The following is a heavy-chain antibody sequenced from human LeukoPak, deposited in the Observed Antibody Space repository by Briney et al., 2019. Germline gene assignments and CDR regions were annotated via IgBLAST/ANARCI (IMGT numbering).Heavy chain of an antibody. V-gene: IGHV3-30*03. D-gene: IGHD3-10*01. CDR3: TTDNPAGSGPADY. J-gene: IGHJ4*02. Sequence: GGSLRLSCAASGFTFSSYGMHWVRQAPGKGLEWVAVISYDGSNKYYADSVKGRFTISRDNSKNTLYLQMNSLKTEDTAVYYCTTDNPAGSGPADYWGQGTLVTVSS. CDR1: GFTFSSYG. CDR2: ISYDGSNK.